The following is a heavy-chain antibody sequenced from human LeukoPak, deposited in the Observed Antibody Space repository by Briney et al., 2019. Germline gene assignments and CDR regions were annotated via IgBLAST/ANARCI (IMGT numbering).Heavy chain of an antibody. V-gene: IGHV3-23*01. CDR2: ISDSGSST. CDR3: AKEDAFRENYYYGMDV. Sequence: GGSLRLSCAASGFTFSNYAMSWVRQAPGKGLEWVSTISDSGSSTYYADSVKGRFTISRDNSKNTLYLQMNSLRAEDTAVYYCAKEDAFRENYYYGMDVWGQGTTVTVSS. CDR1: GFTFSNYA. J-gene: IGHJ6*02. D-gene: IGHD2/OR15-2a*01.